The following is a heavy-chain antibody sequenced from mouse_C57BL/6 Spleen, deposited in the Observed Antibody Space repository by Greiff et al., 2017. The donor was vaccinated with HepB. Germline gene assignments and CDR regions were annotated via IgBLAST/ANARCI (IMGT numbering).Heavy chain of an antibody. D-gene: IGHD2-1*01. CDR1: GYTFTSYW. V-gene: IGHV1-64*01. CDR3: ARNGNSAMDY. J-gene: IGHJ4*01. CDR2: IHPNSGST. Sequence: VQLKEPGAELVKPGASVKLSCKASGYTFTSYWMHWVKQRPGQGLEWIGMIHPNSGSTNYNEKFKSKATLTVDKSSSTAYMQLSSLTSEDSAVYYCARNGNSAMDYWGQGTSVTVSS.